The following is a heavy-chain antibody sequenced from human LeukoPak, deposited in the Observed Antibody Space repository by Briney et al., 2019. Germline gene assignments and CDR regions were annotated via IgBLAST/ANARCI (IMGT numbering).Heavy chain of an antibody. CDR2: ISGSGGNT. D-gene: IGHD1-26*01. CDR3: GKRGFVSPVIPVGFYKGAYYLGP. J-gene: IGHJ5*02. CDR1: EITLSNYG. Sequence: GGSLRLSCAVSEITLSNYGMSWVRQAPGKGLEWVSGISGSGGNTYYADSVKGRFTISRDNSKNTLYLQMNSLRAEDTAVYFWGKRGFVSPVIPVGFYKGAYYLGPWGQGALVTVSS. V-gene: IGHV3-23*01.